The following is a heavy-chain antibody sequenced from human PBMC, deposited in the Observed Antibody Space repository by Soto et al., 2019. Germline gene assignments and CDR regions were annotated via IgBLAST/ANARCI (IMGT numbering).Heavy chain of an antibody. CDR2: VIPILGQA. D-gene: IGHD6-6*01. V-gene: IGHV1-69*01. CDR1: GGIFSSYA. Sequence: QVQLVQSGAEVKKPGSSVKVSCKASGGIFSSYAISWLRQAPGQGLEWMGAVIPILGQAYYAQDLQDRVSITADESTRTTYMDLSSLRSEDTAVYFCARVGGIGAPPGTDYWGQGTLVTVSS. CDR3: ARVGGIGAPPGTDY. J-gene: IGHJ4*02.